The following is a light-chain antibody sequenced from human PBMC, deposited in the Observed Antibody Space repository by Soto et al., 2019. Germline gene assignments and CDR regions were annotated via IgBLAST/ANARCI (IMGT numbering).Light chain of an antibody. V-gene: IGKV1-8*01. J-gene: IGKJ1*01. CDR1: QDVGRY. CDR2: GAS. CDR3: QHYKNYPWT. Sequence: AIRMTHSASSLSASAGDRVAIACRASQDVGRYLAWYQQKPGQAPKLLIYGASTLQSGVPSRFSGGGSWTDFTLTISCLQSEDFATYYCQHYKNYPWTFGQGTKVEIK.